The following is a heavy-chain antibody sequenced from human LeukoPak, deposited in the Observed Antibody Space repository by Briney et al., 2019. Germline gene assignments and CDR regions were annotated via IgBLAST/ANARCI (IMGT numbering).Heavy chain of an antibody. CDR2: IAGSGGTT. J-gene: IGHJ4*02. CDR3: AKDRGGGFDY. Sequence: QSGGSLRLSCAASGLTFSNYAMSWVRQAPGKGVEWVSAIAGSGGTTDSADSVKGRFTISRDNSKNTLYLQMNSLRAEDTAVYYCAKDRGGGFDYWGQGTLVTVSS. CDR1: GLTFSNYA. D-gene: IGHD3-10*01. V-gene: IGHV3-23*01.